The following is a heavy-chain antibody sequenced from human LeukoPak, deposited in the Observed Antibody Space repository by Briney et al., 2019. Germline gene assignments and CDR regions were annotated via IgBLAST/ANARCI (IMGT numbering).Heavy chain of an antibody. CDR3: ARDLDRRGYSYGHDY. V-gene: IGHV1-46*01. CDR1: GYTFTSYY. CDR2: INPSGGST. D-gene: IGHD5-18*01. J-gene: IGHJ4*02. Sequence: ASVKVSCTASGYTFTSYYMHWVRQAPGQGLEWMGIINPSGGSTSYAQKFQGSVTMTRDTSTSTVYMELSSLRSEDTAVYYCARDLDRRGYSYGHDYWGQGTLVTVSS.